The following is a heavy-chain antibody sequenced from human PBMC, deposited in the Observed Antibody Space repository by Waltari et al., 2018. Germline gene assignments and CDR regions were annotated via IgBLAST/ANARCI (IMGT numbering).Heavy chain of an antibody. D-gene: IGHD4-17*01. Sequence: QVQLQQWGAGLLKPSETLSLTCAVYGGSFSGYYWSWIRQPPGKGLEWIGEINHSGSTNYSPSLKSRVTISVDTSKNQFSLKLSSVTAADTAVYYCARAFYGDYGVDYWGQGTLVTVSS. CDR1: GGSFSGYY. J-gene: IGHJ4*02. CDR3: ARAFYGDYGVDY. V-gene: IGHV4-34*01. CDR2: INHSGST.